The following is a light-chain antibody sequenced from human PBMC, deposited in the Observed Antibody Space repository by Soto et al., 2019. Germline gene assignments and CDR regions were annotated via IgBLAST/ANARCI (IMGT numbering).Light chain of an antibody. J-gene: IGKJ1*01. CDR1: QSVGSN. CDR3: QHYNNWPPWT. V-gene: IGKV3-15*01. CDR2: GAS. Sequence: EIVMTQSPATLSVSPGERATLSCRASQSVGSNLAWYQQKPGQAPRLLIYGASTRATGIPARFSGSGSGTEFTLTIGSLQSEDFAIYYCQHYNNWPPWTFGQGTKVEIK.